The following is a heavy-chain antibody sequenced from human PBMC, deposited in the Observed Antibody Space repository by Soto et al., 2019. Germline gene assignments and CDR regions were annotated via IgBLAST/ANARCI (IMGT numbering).Heavy chain of an antibody. D-gene: IGHD3-10*01. CDR3: ARGEAFGDDP. V-gene: IGHV3-7*01. CDR2: ISEDGVEK. CDR1: GLTFSSYW. J-gene: IGHJ5*02. Sequence: EEQLVESGGGLVQPGGSLRLSCAASGLTFSSYWMNWVRQAPGKGLEWVANISEDGVEKTYVDSVKGRFTISRDNAKNSLYMQMHSLRVEETAVYYCARGEAFGDDPWGQGTRVTVSS.